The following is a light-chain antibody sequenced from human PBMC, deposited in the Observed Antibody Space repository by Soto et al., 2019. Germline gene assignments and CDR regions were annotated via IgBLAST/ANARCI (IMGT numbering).Light chain of an antibody. CDR2: DAS. J-gene: IGKJ4*01. CDR1: QDIVNY. Sequence: DIQMTQSPSSLSASVGDRVTIACQASQDIVNYLNWYQQKPGKAPNLVIYDASKLETGVPSRFSGSGSGTDFTFTISSLQPEDVATYYCQQYDNLLVTFGGGTQVEI. V-gene: IGKV1-33*01. CDR3: QQYDNLLVT.